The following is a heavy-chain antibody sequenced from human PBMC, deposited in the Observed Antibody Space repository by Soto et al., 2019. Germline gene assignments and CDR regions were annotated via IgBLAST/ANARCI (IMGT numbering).Heavy chain of an antibody. CDR2: ISGSGSRI. D-gene: IGHD1-26*01. CDR1: GFTFSAYA. V-gene: IGHV3-23*01. CDR3: VKEGLVEKQGPWNYFDY. J-gene: IGHJ4*02. Sequence: GGSLSLSCPTSGFTFSAYAMTWVRQAPGKGLEWVSVISGSGSRINYADSVKGRFTISRDNSKNTVYLQMNSLRVEDTAVYYCVKEGLVEKQGPWNYFDYWGQGILVTVSS.